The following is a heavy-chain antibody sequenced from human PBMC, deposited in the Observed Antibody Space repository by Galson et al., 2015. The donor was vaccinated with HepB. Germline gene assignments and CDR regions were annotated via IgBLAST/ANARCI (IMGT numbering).Heavy chain of an antibody. Sequence: LRLSCAASGFTVSSNYMSWVRQAPGKGLEWVSVIYSGGSTYYADSVKGRFTISRDNSKNTLYLQMNSLRAEDTAVYYCARDSSSFGFDYWGQGTLVTVSS. CDR1: GFTVSSNY. D-gene: IGHD6-6*01. V-gene: IGHV3-53*01. CDR2: IYSGGST. CDR3: ARDSSSFGFDY. J-gene: IGHJ4*02.